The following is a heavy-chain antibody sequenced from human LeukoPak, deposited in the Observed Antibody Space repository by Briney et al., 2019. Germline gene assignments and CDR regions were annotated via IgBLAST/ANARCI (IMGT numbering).Heavy chain of an antibody. J-gene: IGHJ4*02. D-gene: IGHD4-11*01. CDR3: ARVSTVTKDFGY. Sequence: GASVKVSCKASGGTFSSYAISWVRQAPGQGLEWMGGIIPIFGTANYAQKFQGRVTITADESTSTAYMELSSLRSEDTAVYYCARVSTVTKDFGYWGQGTLVTVSS. CDR1: GGTFSSYA. V-gene: IGHV1-69*13. CDR2: IIPIFGTA.